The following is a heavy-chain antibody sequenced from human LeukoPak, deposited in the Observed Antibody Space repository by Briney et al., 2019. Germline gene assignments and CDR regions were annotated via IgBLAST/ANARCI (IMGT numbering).Heavy chain of an antibody. D-gene: IGHD2-15*01. V-gene: IGHV3-23*01. CDR1: GFIFSSYG. CDR3: AKRLGSNDNAFDI. CDR2: ISGSGSKT. J-gene: IGHJ3*02. Sequence: KPGGSLRLSCAASGFIFSSYGMSWVRQTPGKGLEWVLAISGSGSKTYYGDSVKGRFTISRDNSKNTLYLQMNSLRVEDTAVYYCAKRLGSNDNAFDIWGQGTTVTVSS.